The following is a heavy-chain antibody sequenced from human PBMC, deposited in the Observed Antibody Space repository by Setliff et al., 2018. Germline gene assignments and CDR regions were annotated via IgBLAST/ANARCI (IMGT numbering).Heavy chain of an antibody. J-gene: IGHJ4*02. CDR3: ARTCSGSGCYAGLES. CDR1: GFTFSTYR. CDR2: IWDDGVKK. V-gene: IGHV3-33*08. Sequence: GESLRLSCAASGFTFSTYRMHWVRQAPGKGLEWVAVIWDDGVKKYRADSVKGRFTISRDNSKNTLYLQMNSLRPEDTAVYYCARTCSGSGCYAGLESWGQGTPVTVSS. D-gene: IGHD2-15*01.